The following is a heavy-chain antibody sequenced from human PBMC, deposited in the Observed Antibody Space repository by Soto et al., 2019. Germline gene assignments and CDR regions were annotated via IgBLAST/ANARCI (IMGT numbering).Heavy chain of an antibody. CDR2: AYHSGST. J-gene: IGHJ4*02. D-gene: IGHD3-10*01. Sequence: QLQLQASGPGLLRPSGPLSLTCAVSGGVTSTNNCRSLVRQPPRTGLEWTGDAYHSGSTEYNPSLKSRVRISVDKSKNQLYRKLISATAADTAVYYCALSPSSSYYGGSGSFDYWGQGTLVNVSS. V-gene: IGHV4-4*02. CDR3: ALSPSSSYYGGSGSFDY. CDR1: GGVTSTNNC.